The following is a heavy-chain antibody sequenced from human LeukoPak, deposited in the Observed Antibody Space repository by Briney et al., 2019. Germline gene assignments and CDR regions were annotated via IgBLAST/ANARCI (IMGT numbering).Heavy chain of an antibody. J-gene: IGHJ3*02. V-gene: IGHV1-2*02. CDR2: INPNSGGT. CDR3: ATGGVYVLRYFDWSNDAFDI. Sequence: ASVKVSCKASGYTFTGYYMHWVRQAPGQGLEWMGWINPNSGGTNYAQKFQGRVTMTEDTSTDTAYMELSSLRSEDTAVYYCATGGVYVLRYFDWSNDAFDIWGQGTMVTVSS. D-gene: IGHD3-9*01. CDR1: GYTFTGYY.